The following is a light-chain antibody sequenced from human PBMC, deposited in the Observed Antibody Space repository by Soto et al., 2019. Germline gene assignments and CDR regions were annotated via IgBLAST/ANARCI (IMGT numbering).Light chain of an antibody. J-gene: IGKJ4*01. CDR3: HQSYNAPLT. CDR2: AAS. CDR1: QSISNY. V-gene: IGKV1-39*01. Sequence: DIQMTQSPSSLSASVGDRVTITCRASQSISNYLNWYQQKPGKAPKLLIYAASSLQIGVPSRFRGSGSGTDFTRTISPLQPEDFATYYCHQSYNAPLTFGGGNKVEIK.